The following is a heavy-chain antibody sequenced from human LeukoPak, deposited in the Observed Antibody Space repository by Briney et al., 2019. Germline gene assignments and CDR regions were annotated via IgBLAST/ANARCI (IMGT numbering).Heavy chain of an antibody. CDR3: ATSIAVAEIEYFQH. J-gene: IGHJ1*01. CDR1: GYTHTELS. Sequence: ASVKVSCKVSGYTHTELSMHWVRQAPGKGLEWMGGFDPEDGETIYAQKFQGRVTMTEDTSTDTAYMELSSLRSEDTAVYYCATSIAVAEIEYFQHWGQGTLVTVSS. D-gene: IGHD6-19*01. V-gene: IGHV1-24*01. CDR2: FDPEDGET.